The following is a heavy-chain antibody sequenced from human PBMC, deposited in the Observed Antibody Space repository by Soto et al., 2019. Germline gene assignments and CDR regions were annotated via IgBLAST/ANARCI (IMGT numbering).Heavy chain of an antibody. V-gene: IGHV4-39*01. CDR3: ARRLNGSGYDYYFDY. Sequence: QLQLQESGPGLVKPSETLSLTCTVSGGSISSSSYYWGWIRQPPGKGLEWIGSIYYSGSTYYNPSLKSRVTISVDTSKNQFSLKLSSVTAADTAVYYCARRLNGSGYDYYFDYWGQGTLVTVSS. J-gene: IGHJ4*02. D-gene: IGHD5-12*01. CDR1: GGSISSSSYY. CDR2: IYYSGST.